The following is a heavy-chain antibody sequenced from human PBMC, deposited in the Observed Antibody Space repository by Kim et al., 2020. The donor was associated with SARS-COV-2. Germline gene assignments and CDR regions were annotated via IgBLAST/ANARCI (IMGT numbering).Heavy chain of an antibody. Sequence: ASVKVSCKAPGDLFTAYFYHWVRQAPGQGLEWMGIINPTGDITNYPQSFQGRITMTSDTSTSTVYMELSSLRSDDTAVYYCAREPMVGGYNFDYSYGLDVWGQGTAVTVSS. D-gene: IGHD5-12*01. CDR3: AREPMVGGYNFDYSYGLDV. CDR1: GDLFTAYF. J-gene: IGHJ6*02. CDR2: INPTGDIT. V-gene: IGHV1-46*01.